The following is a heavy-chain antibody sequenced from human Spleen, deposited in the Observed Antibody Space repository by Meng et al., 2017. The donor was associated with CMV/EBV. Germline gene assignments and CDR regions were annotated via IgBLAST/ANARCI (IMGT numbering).Heavy chain of an antibody. CDR3: ARRYGSGSYPFDY. CDR1: GFTFSSYG. Sequence: GGSLRLSCAASGFTFSSYGMNWVRQAPGKGLECISYISSSSSTIYHADSVKGRFTISRDNAKNSLYLQMNSLRAEDTAVYYCARRYGSGSYPFDYWGQGTQVTVS. V-gene: IGHV3-48*04. J-gene: IGHJ4*02. D-gene: IGHD3-10*01. CDR2: ISSSSSTI.